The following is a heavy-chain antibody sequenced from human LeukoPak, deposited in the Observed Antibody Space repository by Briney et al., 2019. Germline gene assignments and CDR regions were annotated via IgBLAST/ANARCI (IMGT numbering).Heavy chain of an antibody. V-gene: IGHV3-15*01. J-gene: IGHJ5*02. D-gene: IGHD4-17*01. CDR1: GFTFGDYG. CDR3: TSYGDYGT. CDR2: IKSQTDGGTT. Sequence: PGGSLRLSCTTSGFTFGDYGMSWFRQAPGKGLEWVGRIKSQTDGGTTDYAAPVKGRFTISRDDSKNTLNLQMNSLKIEDTAVYYCTSYGDYGTWGQGTLVTVSS.